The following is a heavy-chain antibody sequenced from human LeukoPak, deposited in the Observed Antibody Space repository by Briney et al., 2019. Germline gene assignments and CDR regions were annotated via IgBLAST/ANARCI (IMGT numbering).Heavy chain of an antibody. CDR1: GFTFSSHW. CDR3: AREVFEGQRQSDAFDV. J-gene: IGHJ3*01. V-gene: IGHV3-74*01. Sequence: GGSLRPSCAASGFTFSSHWMHWGRQAPGEGLVWVSRVNGPGDWTHYADSVRGRFIISRDNAENTISLQMNNLRAEDTAVYFCAREVFEGQRQSDAFDVWGQGTMVTVSS. D-gene: IGHD6-25*01. CDR2: VNGPGDWT.